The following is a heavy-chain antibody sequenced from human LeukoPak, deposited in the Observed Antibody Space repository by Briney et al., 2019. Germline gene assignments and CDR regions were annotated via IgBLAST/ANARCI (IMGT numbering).Heavy chain of an antibody. CDR3: TRGRAAGD. CDR2: VSPDSGDT. V-gene: IGHV1-8*01. D-gene: IGHD6-19*01. Sequence: AASVKVSCKASGYTFTNNDINWVRQATAQGIEWMGWVSPDSGDTGYAPNFRGRVTMTTDTSINTAYMELTSLTSEDTAIYYCTRGRAAGDWGQGTLVTVSS. J-gene: IGHJ4*02. CDR1: GYTFTNND.